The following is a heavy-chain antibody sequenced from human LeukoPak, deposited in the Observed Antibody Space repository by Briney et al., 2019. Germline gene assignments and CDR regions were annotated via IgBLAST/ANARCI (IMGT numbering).Heavy chain of an antibody. CDR2: ISYDGSNK. Sequence: GGSLRLSCAASGFTFSSYGMHWVRQAPGKGLEWVAVISYDGSNKYYADSVKGRFTISRDNAKNSLYLQMNSLRDEDTAVYYCARRRGGWFDPWGQGTLVIVSS. J-gene: IGHJ5*02. CDR1: GFTFSSYG. V-gene: IGHV3-30*03. D-gene: IGHD3-16*01. CDR3: ARRRGGWFDP.